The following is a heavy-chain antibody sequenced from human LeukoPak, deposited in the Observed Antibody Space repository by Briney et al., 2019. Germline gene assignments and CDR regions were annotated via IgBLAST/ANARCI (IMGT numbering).Heavy chain of an antibody. CDR3: AADDSSSAFDY. CDR2: IYYSGST. D-gene: IGHD6-6*01. Sequence: SETLSLTCTVSGGSISSYCWSWIRQPPGKGLEWIGYIYYSGSTNYNPSLKSRVTISVDTSKNQFSLKLSSVTAADTAVYYCAADDSSSAFDYWGQGTLVTVSS. V-gene: IGHV4-59*01. J-gene: IGHJ4*02. CDR1: GGSISSYC.